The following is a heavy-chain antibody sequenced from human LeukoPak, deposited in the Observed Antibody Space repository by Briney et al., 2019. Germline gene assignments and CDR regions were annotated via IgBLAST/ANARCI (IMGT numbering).Heavy chain of an antibody. V-gene: IGHV3-23*01. CDR2: ISGSGGST. D-gene: IGHD2-21*02. CDR1: GFTFSSYA. CDR3: AKDSSSIVVVTGKNEY. Sequence: PGGSLRLSCEASGFTFSSYAMNWVRQAPGKGLEGVSSISGSGGSTYYADSVKGRFTISRDNSKNTVYLQLNSLRAEDTAVYYCAKDSSSIVVVTGKNEYWGQGTLVTVSS. J-gene: IGHJ4*02.